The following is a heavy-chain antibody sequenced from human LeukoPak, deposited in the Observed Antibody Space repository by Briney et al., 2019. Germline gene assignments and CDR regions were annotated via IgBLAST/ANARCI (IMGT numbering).Heavy chain of an antibody. V-gene: IGHV3-23*01. D-gene: IGHD1-14*01. CDR3: ARNHNVFNYDGMDV. Sequence: PGGSLRLSCAASGFTFSSYAMSWVRQAPGKGLEWVSAISGSGGNTYYADSVKGRFTISRDNSKNTLYLQMNSLRAEDKGVYYCARNHNVFNYDGMDVWGQGTTVTVSS. CDR2: ISGSGGNT. CDR1: GFTFSSYA. J-gene: IGHJ6*02.